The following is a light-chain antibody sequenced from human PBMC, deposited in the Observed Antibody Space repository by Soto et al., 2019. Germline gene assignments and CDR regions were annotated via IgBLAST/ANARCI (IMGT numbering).Light chain of an antibody. Sequence: QSVLIQPPSASETPGQGVTISCSGSGSNIGSNTVSWYQQLPGTAPKLLIYSNSQRPSGVPGRFSGSKSGTSASLAISGLQSEDEADYYCAAWDDSLNGQVVFGGGTKVTVL. CDR1: GSNIGSNT. V-gene: IGLV1-44*01. CDR3: AAWDDSLNGQVV. CDR2: SNS. J-gene: IGLJ2*01.